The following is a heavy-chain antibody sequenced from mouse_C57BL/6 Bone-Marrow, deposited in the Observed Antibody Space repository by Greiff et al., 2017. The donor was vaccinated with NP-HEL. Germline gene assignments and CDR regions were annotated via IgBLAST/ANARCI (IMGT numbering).Heavy chain of an antibody. D-gene: IGHD2-4*01. CDR1: GFTFRSYA. CDR2: ISDGGSYT. V-gene: IGHV5-4*01. CDR3: ARGYDYDDGRLYYAMDY. J-gene: IGHJ4*01. Sequence: DVQGVESGGGLVKPGGSLKLSCAASGFTFRSYAMSWVRQTPEKRLEWVATISDGGSYTYYPDNVKGRFTISRDNAKNNLYLQMSHLKSEDTAMYYCARGYDYDDGRLYYAMDYWGQGTSVTVSS.